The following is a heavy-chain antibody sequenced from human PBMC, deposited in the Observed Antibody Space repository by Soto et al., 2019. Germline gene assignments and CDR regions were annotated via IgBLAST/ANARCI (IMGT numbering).Heavy chain of an antibody. CDR2: ISGSGDST. CDR1: GFTFSSYA. Sequence: VGSLRLSCAASGFTFSSYAMSWVRQAPGKGLEWVSAISGSGDSTYYTDSVKGRFTISRDNSKNTLYLQMNNLRAEDTAVYYCAILNPYDSSGYPYWGQGTLVTVSS. V-gene: IGHV3-23*01. J-gene: IGHJ4*02. D-gene: IGHD3-22*01. CDR3: AILNPYDSSGYPY.